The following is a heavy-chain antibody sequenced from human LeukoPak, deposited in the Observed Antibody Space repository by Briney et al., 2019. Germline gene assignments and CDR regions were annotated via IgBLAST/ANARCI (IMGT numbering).Heavy chain of an antibody. D-gene: IGHD4-11*01. CDR3: ARSLTTPLYYYYYMDV. CDR1: GGSISSSSYY. CDR2: IYYSGST. J-gene: IGHJ6*03. V-gene: IGHV4-39*07. Sequence: SETLSLTCTVSGGSISSSSYYWGWIRQPPGKGLEWIGSIYYSGSTYYNPSLKCRVTISVDTSKNQFSLKLSSVTAADTAVYYCARSLTTPLYYYYYMDVWGKGTTVTVSS.